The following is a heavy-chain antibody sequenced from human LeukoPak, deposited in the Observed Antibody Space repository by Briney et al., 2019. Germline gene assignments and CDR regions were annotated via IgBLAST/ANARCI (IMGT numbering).Heavy chain of an antibody. CDR2: IYYSGST. V-gene: IGHV4-31*03. CDR3: ARARYSGYDYNPYFDY. CDR1: GGSISSGGYY. D-gene: IGHD5-12*01. J-gene: IGHJ4*02. Sequence: SQTLSLTCTVSGGSISSGGYYWSWIRQHPGKGLEWIGYIYYSGSTYYNPSLKSRVTISVDTSKNQFSLKLSSVTAADTAVYHCARARYSGYDYNPYFDYWGQGTLVTVSS.